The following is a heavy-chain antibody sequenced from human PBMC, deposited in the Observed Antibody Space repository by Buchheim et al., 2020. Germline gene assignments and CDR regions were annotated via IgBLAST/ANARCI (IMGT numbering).Heavy chain of an antibody. J-gene: IGHJ5*02. V-gene: IGHV4-4*02. CDR1: GGSISSSNW. D-gene: IGHD2-2*01. CDR3: ARSVVPAAINWFDP. CDR2: IYHSGST. Sequence: QVQLQESGPGLVKPSGTLSLTCAVSGGSISSSNWWSWVRQPAGPGLEWIGEIYHSGSTNYNPSLQSRVTVSVDNSKNQFSLKLSSVTAADTVVYYCARSVVPAAINWFDPWGQGTL.